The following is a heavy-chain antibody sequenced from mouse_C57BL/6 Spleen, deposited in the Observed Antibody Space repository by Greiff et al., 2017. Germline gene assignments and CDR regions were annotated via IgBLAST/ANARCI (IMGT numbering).Heavy chain of an antibody. J-gene: IGHJ1*03. CDR3: ARPVPGDWYFDV. CDR1: GFSLTSYG. CDR2: IWSGGST. V-gene: IGHV2-2*01. Sequence: QVHVKQSGPGLVQPSQSLSITCTVSGFSLTSYGVHWVRQSPGKGLEWLGVIWSGGSTDYNAAFISRLSISKDNSKSQVFFKMNSLQADDTAIYYCARPVPGDWYFDVWGTGTTVTVSS.